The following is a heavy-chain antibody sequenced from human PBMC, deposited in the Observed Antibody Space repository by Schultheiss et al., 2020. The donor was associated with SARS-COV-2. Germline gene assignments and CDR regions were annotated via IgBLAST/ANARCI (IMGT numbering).Heavy chain of an antibody. Sequence: SETLSLTCSVSGGSITSGPYYWTWIRQHPVKGLEWIGYIYYSGSTYYSSSLQSRVSISLDTSKNQFSLKLSSVTAADTAVYYCARGRSSNYYDSSGYEYCFDYWGQGTLVTVSS. CDR3: ARGRSSNYYDSSGYEYCFDY. V-gene: IGHV4-31*03. J-gene: IGHJ4*02. CDR2: IYYSGST. CDR1: GGSITSGPYY. D-gene: IGHD3-22*01.